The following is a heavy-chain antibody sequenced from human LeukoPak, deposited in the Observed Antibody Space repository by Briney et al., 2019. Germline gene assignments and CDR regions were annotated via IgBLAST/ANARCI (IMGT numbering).Heavy chain of an antibody. V-gene: IGHV5-51*01. CDR2: IYPGDSDT. CDR3: ARQADIVATISELDY. Sequence: GESLKISCKGSGYSFTSYWIGWVRQMPGKGLEWMGIIYPGDSDTRYSPSFQGQDTISADKSISTAYLQWSSLKASDTAMYYCARQADIVATISELDYWGQGTLVTVSS. J-gene: IGHJ4*02. CDR1: GYSFTSYW. D-gene: IGHD5-12*01.